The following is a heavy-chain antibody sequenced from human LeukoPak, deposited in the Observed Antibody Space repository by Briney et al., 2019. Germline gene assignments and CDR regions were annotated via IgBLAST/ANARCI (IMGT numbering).Heavy chain of an antibody. CDR3: AGFFYDNSGDAFDL. CDR1: GGSFTFTSHA. J-gene: IGHJ3*01. D-gene: IGHD3-22*01. CDR2: LIPIYGSA. V-gene: IGHV1-69*13. Sequence: SVKVSCKASGGSFTFTSHAISWVRQAPGQGLEWMGGLIPIYGSANYAQKFQGRLTITSDESTRTVYMELSSLRPEGSAVHYCAGFFYDNSGDAFDLWGQGTMVTVSS.